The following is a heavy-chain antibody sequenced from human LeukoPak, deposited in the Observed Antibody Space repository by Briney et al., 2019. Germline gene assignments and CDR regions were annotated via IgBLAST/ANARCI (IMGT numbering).Heavy chain of an antibody. D-gene: IGHD3-3*01. J-gene: IGHJ3*02. CDR1: GFTFSSYW. CDR2: IKQDGSEK. CDR3: ARIFGVVPDAFDI. Sequence: PGGSLRPSCAASGFTFSSYWMSWVRQAPGKGLEWVANIKQDGSEKYYVDSVKGRFTISRDNAKNSLYLQMNSLRAEDTAVYYCARIFGVVPDAFDIWGQGTMVTVSS. V-gene: IGHV3-7*01.